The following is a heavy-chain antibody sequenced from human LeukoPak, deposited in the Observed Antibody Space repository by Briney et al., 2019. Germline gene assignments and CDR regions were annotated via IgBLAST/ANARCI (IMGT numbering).Heavy chain of an antibody. CDR3: ARVLGGSGSYSYFDY. CDR2: IRYDGSNK. CDR1: GFTFSSYG. J-gene: IGHJ4*02. V-gene: IGHV3-30*02. D-gene: IGHD3-10*01. Sequence: GGTLRLSCAASGFTFSSYGMHWVRQAPGKGLEWVAFIRYDGSNKYYADSVKGRFTISRDNAKNSLFLQMNSLRAEDTAVYYCARVLGGSGSYSYFDYWGQGTLVTVSS.